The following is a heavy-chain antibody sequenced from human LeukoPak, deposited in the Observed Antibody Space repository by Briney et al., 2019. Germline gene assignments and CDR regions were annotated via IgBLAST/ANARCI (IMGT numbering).Heavy chain of an antibody. V-gene: IGHV1-69*13. J-gene: IGHJ5*02. CDR1: GGTFSSYA. CDR3: ARDGGYCSGGSCYTGYNWFDP. CDR2: IIPIFGTA. Sequence: SVKVSCKASGGTFSSYAISWVRQAPGQGLEWMGGIIPIFGTANYAQKFQGRVTITADESTSTAYMELSSLRSEDTAVYYCARDGGYCSGGSCYTGYNWFDPWGQGTLVTVSS. D-gene: IGHD2-15*01.